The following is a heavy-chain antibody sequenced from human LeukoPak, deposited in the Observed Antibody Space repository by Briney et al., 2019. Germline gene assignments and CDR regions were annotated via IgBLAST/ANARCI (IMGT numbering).Heavy chain of an antibody. D-gene: IGHD5-12*01. CDR3: ARGGWARYSGYDGLDY. J-gene: IGHJ4*02. CDR2: IYYSGST. V-gene: IGHV4-31*03. CDR1: GGSISSGGYY. Sequence: SQTLSLTCTVSGGSISSGGYYWSWIRQHPGKGLEWIGYIYYSGSTYYNPSLKSRVTISVDTSKNQFSLKLSSVTAADTAVYYCARGGWARYSGYDGLDYWGQGTLVTVSS.